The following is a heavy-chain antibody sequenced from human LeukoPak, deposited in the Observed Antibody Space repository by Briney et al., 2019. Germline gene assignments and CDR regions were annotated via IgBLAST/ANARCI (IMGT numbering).Heavy chain of an antibody. D-gene: IGHD3-16*01. V-gene: IGHV4-30-2*01. J-gene: IGHJ4*02. Sequence: SETLSLTCTVSGGSISSGGYYWSWIRQPPGKGLEWIGYIYHSGSTYYNPSLKSRVTISVDRSKNQFSLKLSSVTAADTAVYYCARDGGGSGLSATSFDYWGQGTLVTVSS. CDR3: ARDGGGSGLSATSFDY. CDR1: GGSISSGGYY. CDR2: IYHSGST.